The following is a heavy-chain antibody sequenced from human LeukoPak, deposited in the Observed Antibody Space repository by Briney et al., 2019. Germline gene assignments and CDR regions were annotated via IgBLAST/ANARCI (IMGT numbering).Heavy chain of an antibody. J-gene: IGHJ5*02. D-gene: IGHD3-10*01. Sequence: SGTLSLTCAVSGGSISSSNWWSWVRPPPGKGLEWIGEIYHSGSTNYNPSLKSRVTISVDKSKNQFSLKLSSVTAADTAVYYCARVTKDYYGSGSYEGWFDPWGQGTLVTVSS. CDR2: IYHSGST. CDR3: ARVTKDYYGSGSYEGWFDP. CDR1: GGSISSSNW. V-gene: IGHV4-4*02.